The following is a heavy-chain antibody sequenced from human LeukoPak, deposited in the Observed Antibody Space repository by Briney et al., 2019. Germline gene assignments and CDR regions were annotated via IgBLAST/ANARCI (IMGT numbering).Heavy chain of an antibody. CDR2: MKQDGSEI. Sequence: GRSLRLSCAASGFTFSSYGMHWVRQAPGKGLEWVANMKQDGSEIYYVGTVRGRFTISRDNAKNSLYLQMNSLRAEDTAVYYCARRGSYSLFDYWGPGTLVTVSS. J-gene: IGHJ4*02. CDR3: ARRGSYSLFDY. CDR1: GFTFSSYG. V-gene: IGHV3-7*01. D-gene: IGHD1-26*01.